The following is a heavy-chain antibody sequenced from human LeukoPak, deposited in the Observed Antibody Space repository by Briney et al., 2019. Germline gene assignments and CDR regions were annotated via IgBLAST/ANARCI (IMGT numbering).Heavy chain of an antibody. J-gene: IGHJ4*02. Sequence: KPSETLSLTCTVSGGSTSSSSYYWGWIRQPPGKGLEWIGSIYYSGSTYYNPSLKSRVTISVDTSKNQFSLKLSSVTAADTAVYYCARHTIVVVPAAIDYWGQGTLVTVSS. CDR2: IYYSGST. D-gene: IGHD2-2*01. CDR1: GGSTSSSSYY. V-gene: IGHV4-39*01. CDR3: ARHTIVVVPAAIDY.